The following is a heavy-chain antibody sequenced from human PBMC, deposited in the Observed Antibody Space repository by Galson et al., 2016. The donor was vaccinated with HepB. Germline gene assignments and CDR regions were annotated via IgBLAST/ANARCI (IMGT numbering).Heavy chain of an antibody. CDR2: IWYDGSNK. V-gene: IGHV3-33*01. J-gene: IGHJ4*01. D-gene: IGHD1-26*01. CDR1: GFTFSSYG. CDR3: ARDPGLYSASYYTILDY. Sequence: SLRLSCAASGFTFSSYGMHWVRQAPGKGLEWVAVIWYDGSNKYYADSVKGRFTISRDNSKNTLYLQMNSLRAEDTAVYYCARDPGLYSASYYTILDYWGHGTLVTVSS.